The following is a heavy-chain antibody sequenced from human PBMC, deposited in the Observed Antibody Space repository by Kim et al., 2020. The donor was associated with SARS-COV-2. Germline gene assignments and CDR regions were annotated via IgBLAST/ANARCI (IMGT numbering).Heavy chain of an antibody. D-gene: IGHD3-10*01. CDR1: GYSFTNYW. J-gene: IGHJ3*01. Sequence: GESLKISCKGSGYSFTNYWIGWVRQMPGKGLEWMGIIYPGDSDTRYSPSFQGQVTISADKSISTVYLQWSSLKPSDTAMYYCARPPIDMVRGISMGAFDVWGQGTMVTVSS. CDR2: IYPGDSDT. V-gene: IGHV5-51*01. CDR3: ARPPIDMVRGISMGAFDV.